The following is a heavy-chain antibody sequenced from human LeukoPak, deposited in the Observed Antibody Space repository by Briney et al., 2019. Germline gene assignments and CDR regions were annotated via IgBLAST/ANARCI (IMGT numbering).Heavy chain of an antibody. V-gene: IGHV1-46*01. J-gene: IGHJ4*02. CDR1: GYTFTSNY. Sequence: AASVKVSCKASGYTFTSNYIHWARQAPGQGLEWMGMIYPRDGSTSYAQKFQGRVTVTRDTSTSTVHMELSGLRSEDTAVYYCARDQEGFDYRGQGTLVTVSS. CDR2: IYPRDGST. CDR3: ARDQEGFDY.